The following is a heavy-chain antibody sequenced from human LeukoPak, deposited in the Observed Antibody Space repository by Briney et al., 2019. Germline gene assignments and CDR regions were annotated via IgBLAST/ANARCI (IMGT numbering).Heavy chain of an antibody. CDR3: AKEGRQWLVPVPPFY. CDR2: ISSSGSTI. CDR1: GFTFSDYY. Sequence: GGSLRLSCAASGFTFSDYYMSWIRQAPGKGLEWVSYISSSGSTIYYADSVKGRFTISRDNSKNTLYLQMNSLRAEDTAVYYCAKEGRQWLVPVPPFYWGQGTLVTVSS. D-gene: IGHD6-19*01. J-gene: IGHJ4*02. V-gene: IGHV3-11*04.